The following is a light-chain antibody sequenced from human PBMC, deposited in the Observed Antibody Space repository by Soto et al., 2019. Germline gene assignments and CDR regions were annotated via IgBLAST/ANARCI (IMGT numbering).Light chain of an antibody. CDR2: GAS. V-gene: IGKV1-39*01. CDR1: QSIGKY. CDR3: QHYNSYGT. Sequence: DIQMTQSPSSLSSSVGNRVTITCRTSQSIGKYLNWYQQKPGKAPRLLIYGASRLQSGVPSRFTGSGSGTDFTLTISSLQPDDFATYYCQHYNSYGTFGQGTKVDI. J-gene: IGKJ1*01.